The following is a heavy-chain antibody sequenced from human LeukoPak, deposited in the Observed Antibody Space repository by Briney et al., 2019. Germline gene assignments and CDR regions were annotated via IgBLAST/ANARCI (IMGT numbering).Heavy chain of an antibody. Sequence: ASVKVSCKASGGTFSSYAISWVRQAPGQGLEWMGGIIPIFGTVNYAQKFQGRVTITADESTSTAYMELSSLRSEDTAVYYCASGEDIVVVPAAIGKDYYYYGMDVWGQGTTVTVSS. J-gene: IGHJ6*02. CDR3: ASGEDIVVVPAAIGKDYYYYGMDV. V-gene: IGHV1-69*13. D-gene: IGHD2-2*02. CDR2: IIPIFGTV. CDR1: GGTFSSYA.